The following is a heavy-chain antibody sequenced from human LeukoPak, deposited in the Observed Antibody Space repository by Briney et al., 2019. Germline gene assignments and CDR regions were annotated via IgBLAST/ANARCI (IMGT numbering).Heavy chain of an antibody. V-gene: IGHV4-59*01. Sequence: PSETLSLTCTVSGGSISSYYWSWIRQPPGKGLEWIGYIHYSGSTNYNPSLKSRVTISVDTSKNQFSLKLSSVTAADTAVYYCARARVAVAGYYFDYWGQGTLVTVSS. J-gene: IGHJ4*02. CDR3: ARARVAVAGYYFDY. CDR1: GGSISSYY. CDR2: IHYSGST. D-gene: IGHD6-19*01.